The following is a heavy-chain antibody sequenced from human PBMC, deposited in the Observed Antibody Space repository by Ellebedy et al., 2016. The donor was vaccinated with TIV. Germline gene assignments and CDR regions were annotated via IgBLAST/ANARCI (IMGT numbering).Heavy chain of an antibody. Sequence: PGGSLRLSCGASGFTFSNYWMNWVRQAPGKGLEWVANIKQDGSEKYYVDSVKGRFTISRDNAKNTLYLPMNSLRAEDTAVYYCARDAAGNGGKLDYWGQGALVTVSS. CDR1: GFTFSNYW. J-gene: IGHJ4*02. CDR2: IKQDGSEK. V-gene: IGHV3-7*03. CDR3: ARDAAGNGGKLDY. D-gene: IGHD4-23*01.